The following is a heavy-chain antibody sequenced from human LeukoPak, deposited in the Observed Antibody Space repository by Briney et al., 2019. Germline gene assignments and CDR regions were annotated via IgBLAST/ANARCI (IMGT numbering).Heavy chain of an antibody. CDR3: ARESLGTDY. V-gene: IGHV3-48*03. J-gene: IGHJ4*02. Sequence: SGGSLRLSCAASGFTFSSYEMNWVRQAPRKGLEWVSYISSSGSTIYYADSVKGRFTISRDNAKNSLYLQMNSLRAEDTAVYYCARESLGTDYWGQGTLVTVSS. CDR2: ISSSGSTI. CDR1: GFTFSSYE. D-gene: IGHD1-1*01.